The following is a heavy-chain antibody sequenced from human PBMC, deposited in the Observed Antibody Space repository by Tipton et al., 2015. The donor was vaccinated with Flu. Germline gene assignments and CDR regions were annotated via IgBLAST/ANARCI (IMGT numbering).Heavy chain of an antibody. CDR1: GASINSNF. CDR2: IYSGGST. D-gene: IGHD6-6*01. CDR3: MRDPSSSYINWFDP. J-gene: IGHJ5*02. Sequence: TLSLTCTVSGASINSNFWSWIRQSPGKGLEWIGYIYSGGSTKYNPYFESRVTMSIDTSKNQFSLKVTSVTAADTAVYFCMRDPSSSYINWFDPWGQGTRVTVSS. V-gene: IGHV4-4*08.